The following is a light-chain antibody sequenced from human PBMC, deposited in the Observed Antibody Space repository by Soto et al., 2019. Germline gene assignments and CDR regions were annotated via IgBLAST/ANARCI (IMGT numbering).Light chain of an antibody. CDR2: DAS. CDR3: QQRSDWPPWT. Sequence: IVLTQSPATLSLSPGERATLSCRASQSVSSYLAWYQQKPGQAPRLLIYDASNRATGIPARFSGSGSGTDFTLTISSLEPEDFAVYYCQQRSDWPPWTFGQGTEVDIK. CDR1: QSVSSY. V-gene: IGKV3-11*01. J-gene: IGKJ1*01.